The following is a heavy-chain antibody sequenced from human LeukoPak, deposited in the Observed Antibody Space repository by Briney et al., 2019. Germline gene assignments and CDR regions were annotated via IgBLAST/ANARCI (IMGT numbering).Heavy chain of an antibody. CDR2: ISYTGST. CDR3: AGTAKYYYGSETYYFFDY. D-gene: IGHD3-10*01. J-gene: IGHJ4*02. Sequence: SETLSLTCTVSGGSISRYYWSRIRQPPGKGLEWIGYISYTGSTTYNSSLKSRVTISLDTSQNQFSLKLTSVTPADTAVYYCAGTAKYYYGSETYYFFDYWGQGTLVTVSS. CDR1: GGSISRYY. V-gene: IGHV4-59*01.